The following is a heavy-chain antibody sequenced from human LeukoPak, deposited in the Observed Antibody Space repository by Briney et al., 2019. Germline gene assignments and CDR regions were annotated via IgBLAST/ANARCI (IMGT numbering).Heavy chain of an antibody. J-gene: IGHJ3*02. D-gene: IGHD3-10*01. CDR2: IIPIFGTA. CDR1: GGTFSGYA. Sequence: GASVKVSCKASGGTFSGYAISWVRQAPGQGPEWMGRIIPIFGTANYAQKFQGRVTITTDESTSTAYMELSSLRSEDTAVYYCARDRERMTMVRGVYDAFDIWGQGTMVTVSS. V-gene: IGHV1-69*05. CDR3: ARDRERMTMVRGVYDAFDI.